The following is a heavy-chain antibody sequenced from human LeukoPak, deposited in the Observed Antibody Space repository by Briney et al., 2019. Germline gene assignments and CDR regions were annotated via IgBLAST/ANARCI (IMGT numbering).Heavy chain of an antibody. J-gene: IGHJ4*02. D-gene: IGHD5-18*01. V-gene: IGHV4-59*01. CDR3: ARDSYNYGSGSLDY. CDR1: GGSISSYY. Sequence: SETLSLTCTVSGGSISSYYWSWIRQPPGKGLGWIGYISYSGSTKYNPSLKSRVTISVDTSKNQFSLKLSSVTAADTAMYYCARDSYNYGSGSLDYWGQGTLVTVSS. CDR2: ISYSGST.